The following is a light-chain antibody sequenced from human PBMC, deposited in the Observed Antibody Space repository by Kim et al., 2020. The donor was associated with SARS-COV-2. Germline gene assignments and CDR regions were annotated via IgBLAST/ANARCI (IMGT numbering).Light chain of an antibody. V-gene: IGKV3-20*01. J-gene: IGKJ1*01. CDR2: GAS. Sequence: LSPGERATLSCSASQSVSSNFLAWYQQKPGQAPRLVIYGASTRATGIPDRFSGSGSGTDFTLSISRLEPEDFAVYYCQQYGRSSTFGQGTKVDIK. CDR1: QSVSSNF. CDR3: QQYGRSST.